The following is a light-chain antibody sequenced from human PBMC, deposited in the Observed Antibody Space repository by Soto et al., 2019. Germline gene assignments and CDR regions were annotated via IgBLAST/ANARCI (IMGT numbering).Light chain of an antibody. CDR3: SSYAGSNMGV. CDR1: SSDVGGYNY. Sequence: QSVLTQPPSASGSPGQSVTISCTGTSSDVGGYNYVSWYQQHPGKAPKLMIYEVSKRPSGVPDRFSGYKSGNTASLTVSGLQAEDEADYYCSSYAGSNMGVFGTGTKLTVL. V-gene: IGLV2-8*01. J-gene: IGLJ1*01. CDR2: EVS.